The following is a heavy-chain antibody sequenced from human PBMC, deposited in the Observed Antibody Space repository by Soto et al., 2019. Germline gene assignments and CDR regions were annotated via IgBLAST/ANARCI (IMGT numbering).Heavy chain of an antibody. D-gene: IGHD2-2*01. CDR2: IYHSGTT. J-gene: IGHJ4*02. V-gene: IGHV4-4*02. CDR3: ARVPEREYQLPPPTPFDY. Sequence: PSETLSLTCTVSRCSVTNNKYWNWVRQSPGKALEWIGEIYHSGTTYYNPSLNGRASISIDKSKNQFSLKLSSVTAADTAVYYCARVPEREYQLPPPTPFDYWGQGTLVTVS. CDR1: RCSVTNNKY.